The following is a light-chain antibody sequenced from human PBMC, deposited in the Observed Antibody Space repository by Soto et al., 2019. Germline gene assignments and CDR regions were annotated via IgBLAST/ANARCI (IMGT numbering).Light chain of an antibody. CDR2: EAS. V-gene: IGKV3-11*01. CDR3: QQRSNWPPA. Sequence: DIVWTQSPATLSLSPGERATPSCRASQTVSSSIAWYQQKPGQAPRLLIYEASNRATGIPARFSGSWSGADCTLTISRLEPEDVAVYYCQQRSNWPPALVGGTKVDIK. CDR1: QTVSSS. J-gene: IGKJ4*01.